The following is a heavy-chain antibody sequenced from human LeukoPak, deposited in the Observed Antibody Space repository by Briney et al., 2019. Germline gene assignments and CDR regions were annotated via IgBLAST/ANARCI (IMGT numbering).Heavy chain of an antibody. CDR3: AKVPLIAAPKHFDY. V-gene: IGHV3-23*01. CDR1: GFTFSSYA. D-gene: IGHD6-13*01. J-gene: IGHJ4*02. CDR2: ITGSGGST. Sequence: PGGSLRLSCAASGFTFSSYAMRWVRQAPGKGLEWVSAITGSGGSTYYADSVKGRFTISRDNSKNTLYLQMNRLRAEDTAVYYCAKVPLIAAPKHFDYWGQGTLVTVSS.